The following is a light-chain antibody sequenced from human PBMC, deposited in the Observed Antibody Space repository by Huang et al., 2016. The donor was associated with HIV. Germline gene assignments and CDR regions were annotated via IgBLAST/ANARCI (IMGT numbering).Light chain of an antibody. V-gene: IGKV3-15*01. CDR1: QIVSSH. CDR3: QQYNDFRST. Sequence: ETVMTQSPVTLSVSPGDRASLSCRSSQIVSSHLAWYQQKPGQAPRLLIYAASTRATGVPARFSGSGPGTEFTLTISTLQSEDSAVYYCQQYNDFRSTFGPGTRVEIK. J-gene: IGKJ3*01. CDR2: AAS.